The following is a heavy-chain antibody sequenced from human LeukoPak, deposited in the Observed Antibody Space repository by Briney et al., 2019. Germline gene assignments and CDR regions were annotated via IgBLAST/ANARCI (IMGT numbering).Heavy chain of an antibody. J-gene: IGHJ4*02. CDR3: AKSDCSTIGCKRLHY. D-gene: IGHD2-2*01. CDR2: ISGSDGNT. Sequence: GGSLTLSCAASGFNFNDYAMHWVRQAPGKGLEWVSAISGSDGNTYYADSVKGRFTISRDNSKNTLYLQMNSLRAEDTALFYCAKSDCSTIGCKRLHYWGQGTLVTVSS. V-gene: IGHV3-23*01. CDR1: GFNFNDYA.